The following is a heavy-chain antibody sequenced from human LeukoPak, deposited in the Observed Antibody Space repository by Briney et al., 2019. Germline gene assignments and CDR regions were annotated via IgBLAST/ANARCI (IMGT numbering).Heavy chain of an antibody. D-gene: IGHD3-10*01. CDR2: TYHTGST. Sequence: PSETLSLTCNVFGGSINSGGYYWTWIRQPPGKGLEWIGYTYHTGSTYYNPSLKTRVTISMDKSKNQFSLKLTSVTAADTAVYYCARPSMYYSLGDIWGQGTMVTVSS. CDR1: GGSINSGGYY. V-gene: IGHV4-30-2*01. CDR3: ARPSMYYSLGDI. J-gene: IGHJ3*02.